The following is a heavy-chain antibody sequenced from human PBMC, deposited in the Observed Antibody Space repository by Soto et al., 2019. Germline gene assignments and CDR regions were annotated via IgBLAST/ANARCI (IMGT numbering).Heavy chain of an antibody. Sequence: GASVKVSCKASGGTFSSYAISWVRQAPGQGLEWMGGIIPIFGTANYAQKFQGRVTITADESTSTAYMELSSLRSEDTAVYYCARGGTMVRGASQSYYYYGMDVWGQGTTVTVSS. V-gene: IGHV1-69*13. D-gene: IGHD3-10*01. J-gene: IGHJ6*02. CDR2: IIPIFGTA. CDR3: ARGGTMVRGASQSYYYYGMDV. CDR1: GGTFSSYA.